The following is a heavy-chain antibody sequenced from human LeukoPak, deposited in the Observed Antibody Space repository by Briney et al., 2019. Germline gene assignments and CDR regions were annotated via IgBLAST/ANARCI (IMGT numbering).Heavy chain of an antibody. CDR2: IWYDGSNK. J-gene: IGHJ4*02. V-gene: IGHV3-30*02. CDR1: GFTFSSYG. D-gene: IGHD1-26*01. CDR3: AKEVGDTWAFDY. Sequence: GGSLRLSCAASGFTFSSYGMHWVRQAPGKGLEWVGVIWYDGSNKYYADSVKGRFTISRDNSKNTLYLQMNSLRAEDTAVYYCAKEVGDTWAFDYWGQGTLVTVSS.